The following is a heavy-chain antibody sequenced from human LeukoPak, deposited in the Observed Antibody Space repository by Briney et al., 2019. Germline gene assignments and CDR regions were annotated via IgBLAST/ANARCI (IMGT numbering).Heavy chain of an antibody. J-gene: IGHJ4*02. CDR3: AKDHVGTWSALDY. CDR2: ISYDGSNK. D-gene: IGHD6-13*01. V-gene: IGHV3-30*04. CDR1: GFTFSSYA. Sequence: PGGSLRLSCAASGFTFSSYAMHWVRQAPGKGLEWVAVISYDGSNKYYADSVKGRFILSRDNSRNTLSLEMNSLRAEDTAVYYCAKDHVGTWSALDYWGQGTLVTVSS.